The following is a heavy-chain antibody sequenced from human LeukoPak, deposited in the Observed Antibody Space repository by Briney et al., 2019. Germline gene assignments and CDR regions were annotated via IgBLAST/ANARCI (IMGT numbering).Heavy chain of an antibody. CDR3: ARLFSGYYYDSSGYGPSDY. CDR2: IIPIFGTA. J-gene: IGHJ4*02. V-gene: IGHV1-69*13. D-gene: IGHD3-22*01. Sequence: SVKVSCKASGGTFSSYAISWVRQAPGQGLEWMGGIIPIFGTANYAQKFQGRVTITADESTSTAYMELSSLRSEDTAVYYCARLFSGYYYDSSGYGPSDYWGQGTLVTVSS. CDR1: GGTFSSYA.